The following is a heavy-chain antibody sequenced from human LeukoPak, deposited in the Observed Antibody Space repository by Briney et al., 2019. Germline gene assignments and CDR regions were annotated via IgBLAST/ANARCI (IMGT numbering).Heavy chain of an antibody. V-gene: IGHV3-23*01. D-gene: IGHD3-22*01. J-gene: IGHJ2*01. Sequence: AGGSLRLSCAASGFTFSSYGMSWVRQAPGKGLEWVSAISGSGGSTYYADSVKGRFTISRDNSKNTLYLQMGSLRAEDMAVYYCARSPKSYYYDSSGYYSNWYFDLWGRGTLVTVSS. CDR3: ARSPKSYYYDSSGYYSNWYFDL. CDR1: GFTFSSYG. CDR2: ISGSGGST.